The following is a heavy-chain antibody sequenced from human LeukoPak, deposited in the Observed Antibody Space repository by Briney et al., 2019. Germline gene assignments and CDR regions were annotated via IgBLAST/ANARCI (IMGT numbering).Heavy chain of an antibody. V-gene: IGHV3-30*03. D-gene: IGHD3-10*01. CDR1: GFTFSSYG. J-gene: IGHJ4*02. CDR3: ATKSSGGYYLDY. CDR2: ISYDGSNK. Sequence: PGGSLRLSCAASGFTFSSYGMHWVRQAPGKGLEWVAVISYDGSNKYYADSVKGRFTISRDNSKNTLYLQMNSLRAEDTAVYYCATKSSGGYYLDYWGQGTPVTVSS.